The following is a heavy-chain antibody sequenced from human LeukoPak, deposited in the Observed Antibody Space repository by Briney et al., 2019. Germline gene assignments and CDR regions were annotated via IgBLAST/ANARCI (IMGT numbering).Heavy chain of an antibody. Sequence: SETLSLTCTVSGGSISSYYWSWIRQPPGKGLEWIGYIYYSGSTNYNPSLKSRVTISVDTSKNQFSLKLSSVTAADTAVYYCARGSGSYYNYYYYYHMDVWGKGTTVTVSS. V-gene: IGHV4-59*08. D-gene: IGHD3-10*01. CDR2: IYYSGST. J-gene: IGHJ6*03. CDR3: ARGSGSYYNYYYYYHMDV. CDR1: GGSISSYY.